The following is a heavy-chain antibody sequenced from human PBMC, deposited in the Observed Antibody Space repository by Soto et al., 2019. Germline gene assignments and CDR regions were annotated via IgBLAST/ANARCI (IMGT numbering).Heavy chain of an antibody. CDR1: GGSISSYY. J-gene: IGHJ4*02. V-gene: IGHV4-59*01. D-gene: IGHD2-15*01. CDR2: IYYSGST. Sequence: QVQLQESGPGLVKPSETLSLTCTVSGGSISSYYWSWIRQSPGKGLEWIGYIYYSGSTNYNPSLKSRVTISVDTSKNQFSLKLSSVTAADTAVYYCASSLGWYFDYWGQGTLVTVSS. CDR3: ASSLGWYFDY.